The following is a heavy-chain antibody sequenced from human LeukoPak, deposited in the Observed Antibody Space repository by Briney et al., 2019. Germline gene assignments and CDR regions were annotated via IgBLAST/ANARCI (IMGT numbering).Heavy chain of an antibody. J-gene: IGHJ6*02. CDR1: GFTFSSYG. D-gene: IGHD2/OR15-2a*01. V-gene: IGHV3-30*18. Sequence: PGGSLRLSCAASGFTFSSYGMHWVRQDPGKGLEWVAVISYDGSNKYYADSVKGRFTISRDNSKNTLYLQMNSLRAEDTAVYYCAKRFLGYYYYYGMDVWGQGTTVTVSS. CDR3: AKRFLGYYYYYGMDV. CDR2: ISYDGSNK.